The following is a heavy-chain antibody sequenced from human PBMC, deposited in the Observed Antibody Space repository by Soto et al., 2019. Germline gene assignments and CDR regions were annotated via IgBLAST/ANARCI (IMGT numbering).Heavy chain of an antibody. Sequence: PGGSLRLSCAASGFTFWTYAMSWVRQAPGKGLEWVSVISGTGGGTSYADSVKGRFTISRDNSKNTLYLQMNSLGVEDTAVYYCARHPPTGYYYDSSGYYGYFQHWGQGTPVTVSS. D-gene: IGHD3-22*01. CDR2: ISGTGGGT. CDR1: GFTFWTYA. J-gene: IGHJ1*01. V-gene: IGHV3-23*01. CDR3: ARHPPTGYYYDSSGYYGYFQH.